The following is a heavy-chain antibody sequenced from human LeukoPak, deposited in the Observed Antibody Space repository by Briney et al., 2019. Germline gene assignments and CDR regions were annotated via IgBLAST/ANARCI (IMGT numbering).Heavy chain of an antibody. D-gene: IGHD3-22*01. V-gene: IGHV3-23*01. CDR1: RFTFSSYA. J-gene: IGHJ4*02. CDR2: ISGSGGST. CDR3: AKDGDSSGYYYITYYFDY. Sequence: GGSLRLSCAASRFTFSSYAMSGGRQDLRKGLEWVSAISGSGGSTYYSDSAKGRFNISRDNSKTTLYLQMNSLRAEDTAVYYCAKDGDSSGYYYITYYFDYWGQGTLVTVSS.